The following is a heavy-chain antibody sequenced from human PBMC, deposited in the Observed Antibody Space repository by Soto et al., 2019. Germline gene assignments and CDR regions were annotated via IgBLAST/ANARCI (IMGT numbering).Heavy chain of an antibody. D-gene: IGHD3-3*01. CDR3: ARDQIRVLRPPRDYNWFDP. V-gene: IGHV3-53*01. J-gene: IGHJ5*02. Sequence: GGSLRLSCAASGFTVSSNYMSWVRQAPGKGLEWVSVIYSGGSTYYADSVKGRFTISRDNSKNTLYLQMNSLRAEDTAVYYCARDQIRVLRPPRDYNWFDPWGQGTLVTVSS. CDR2: IYSGGST. CDR1: GFTVSSNY.